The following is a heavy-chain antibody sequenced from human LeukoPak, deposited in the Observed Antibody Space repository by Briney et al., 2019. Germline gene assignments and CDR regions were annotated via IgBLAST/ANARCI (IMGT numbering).Heavy chain of an antibody. CDR1: GYTFTGYY. D-gene: IGHD2-2*01. CDR2: INPNSGGT. CDR3: ARDDCSSTSCYSLDY. Sequence: GASAKVSCKASGYTFTGYYMHWVRQAPGQGLEWMGRINPNSGGTNYAQKFQGRVTMTRDTSISTAYMELSRLRSDDTAVYYCARDDCSSTSCYSLDYWGQGTLVTVSS. V-gene: IGHV1-2*06. J-gene: IGHJ4*02.